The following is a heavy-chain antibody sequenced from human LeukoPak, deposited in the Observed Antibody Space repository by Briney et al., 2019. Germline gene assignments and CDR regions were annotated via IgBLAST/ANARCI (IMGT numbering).Heavy chain of an antibody. CDR3: ARAQRGCSANTCYLDP. CDR1: GASIRSANW. Sequence: SETLSLTCSVSGASIRSANWWTWVRQSPGEGLEWIAEILYTGDTNYNPSLRSRVTLSIDNSNNQASLKLASVTAADTAVYYCARAQRGCSANTCYLDPWGQGILVTVSS. J-gene: IGHJ5*02. D-gene: IGHD2-15*01. CDR2: ILYTGDT. V-gene: IGHV4-4*02.